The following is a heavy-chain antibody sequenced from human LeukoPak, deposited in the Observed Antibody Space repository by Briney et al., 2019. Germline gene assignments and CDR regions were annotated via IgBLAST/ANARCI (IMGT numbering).Heavy chain of an antibody. J-gene: IGHJ4*02. D-gene: IGHD6-19*01. Sequence: PSETLSLTCTVSGASISSDYWTWIRQSPGKGLECIGYIYYSGSTNYNPSLRGRVTISVDTSKNQFSLKLSSVTAADTAVYYCARYGSGWTLDYWGQGTLVTVSS. V-gene: IGHV4-59*01. CDR3: ARYGSGWTLDY. CDR2: IYYSGST. CDR1: GASISSDY.